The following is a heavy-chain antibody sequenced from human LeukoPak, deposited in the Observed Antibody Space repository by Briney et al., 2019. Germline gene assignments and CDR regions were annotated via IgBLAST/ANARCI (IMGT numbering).Heavy chain of an antibody. CDR3: ARAMYYYDSSGYYDYFDY. CDR2: INPNSGGT. D-gene: IGHD3-22*01. Sequence: ASVKVSCKASGYTFTGYYMHWVRQAPGQGLEWMGWINPNSGGTNYAQKFQGRDTMTRDTSISTAYMELSRLRSDDTAVYYCARAMYYYDSSGYYDYFDYWGQGTLVTVSS. V-gene: IGHV1-2*02. J-gene: IGHJ4*02. CDR1: GYTFTGYY.